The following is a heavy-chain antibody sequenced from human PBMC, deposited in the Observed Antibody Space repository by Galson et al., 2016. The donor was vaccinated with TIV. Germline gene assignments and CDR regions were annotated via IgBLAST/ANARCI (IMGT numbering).Heavy chain of an antibody. D-gene: IGHD4-17*01. CDR2: IDPEDSYT. V-gene: IGHV5-10-1*01. CDR1: GYNFTNYW. J-gene: IGHJ4*02. Sequence: QSGAEVKKPGESLRISCKTSGYNFTNYWIIWVRQVPGKGLEWVGRIDPEDSYTEYISSFQGRVTISSDQSIATSYLQWGSLTASDTAMYYCARPHYRDGDYWGLGTLVTVSS. CDR3: ARPHYRDGDY.